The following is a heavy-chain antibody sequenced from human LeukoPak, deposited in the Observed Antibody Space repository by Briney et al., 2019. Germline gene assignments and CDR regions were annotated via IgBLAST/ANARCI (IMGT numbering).Heavy chain of an antibody. CDR1: GGSISSSRYY. J-gene: IGHJ5*02. V-gene: IGHV4-39*01. Sequence: SETLSLTCTVSGGSISSSRYYWGWIRQPPGKGLEWIGSIYYSGSTYYNPSLKSRVTISVDTSKNQFSLKLSSVTAADTAVYYCARLKYRFDPWGQGTLVTVSS. CDR3: ARLKYRFDP. CDR2: IYYSGST.